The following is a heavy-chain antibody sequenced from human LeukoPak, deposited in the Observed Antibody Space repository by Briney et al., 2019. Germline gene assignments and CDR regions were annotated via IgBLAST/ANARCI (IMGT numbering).Heavy chain of an antibody. D-gene: IGHD1-1*01. V-gene: IGHV4-59*08. CDR2: IYYSGST. Sequence: PSETLSLTCTVSGGSISSYYWNWIRQPPGKGLEWIGYIYYSGSTNYNPSLKSRVTISVDASKNQFSLKLSSVTAADAAVYYCASQLLTKGQPIDYWGQGTLVTVSS. J-gene: IGHJ4*02. CDR1: GGSISSYY. CDR3: ASQLLTKGQPIDY.